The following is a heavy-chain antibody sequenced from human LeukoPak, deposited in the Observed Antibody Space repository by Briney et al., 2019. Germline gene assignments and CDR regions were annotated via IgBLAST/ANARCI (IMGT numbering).Heavy chain of an antibody. CDR1: GFTFSSYG. J-gene: IGHJ6*03. V-gene: IGHV3-30*02. CDR2: IRNDGRNK. Sequence: GGSLRLSCGAPGFTFSSYGMHWVRQAPGKGLEWVAFIRNDGRNKYYADSVKGRFTISRDNSKNTLYLQMKSLRAEDTAVYYCAKGGGYEAQYYYYYLDVWGKGTTVTISS. CDR3: AKGGGYEAQYYYYYLDV. D-gene: IGHD5-12*01.